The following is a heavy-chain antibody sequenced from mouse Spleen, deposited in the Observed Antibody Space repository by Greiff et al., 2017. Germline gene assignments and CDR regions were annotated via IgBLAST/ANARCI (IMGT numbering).Heavy chain of an antibody. CDR1: GFTFSSYY. CDR2: ISSGGGST. CDR3: ARDRTMITPFDY. J-gene: IGHJ2*01. V-gene: IGHV5-9*04. Sequence: EVKLVESGGGLVKLGGSLKLSCAASGFTFSSYYMSWVRQTPEKRLEWVATISSGGGSTYYPDSVKGRFTISRDNAKNTLYLQMSSLNSEDTAVYYCARDRTMITPFDYWGQGTTLTVSS. D-gene: IGHD2-4*01.